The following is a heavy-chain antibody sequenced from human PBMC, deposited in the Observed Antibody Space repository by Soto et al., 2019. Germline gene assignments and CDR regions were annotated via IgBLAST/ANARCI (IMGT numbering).Heavy chain of an antibody. CDR2: IVVGSGNT. J-gene: IGHJ4*02. CDR3: ASDLATINLLDY. D-gene: IGHD5-12*01. V-gene: IGHV1-58*02. Sequence: SVKVSCKASGYTFTSYAMHWVRQAPGQRLEWIGWIVVGSGNTNYAQKFQERVTITRDMSTSTAYMELSSLRSEDTAVYYWASDLATINLLDYWGQGTLVTVSS. CDR1: GYTFTSYA.